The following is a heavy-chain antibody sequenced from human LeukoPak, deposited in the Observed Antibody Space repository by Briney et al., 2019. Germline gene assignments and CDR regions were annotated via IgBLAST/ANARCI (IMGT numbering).Heavy chain of an antibody. D-gene: IGHD7-27*01. CDR1: GYAFTGYY. CDR2: INPKSRTT. CDR3: ARDREDTWGSPGYFDL. Sequence: ASVKVSCKTSGYAFTGYYIHWVRQAPGQGLEWMGWINPKSRTTKFAQKFQGRVTMTRDTPIRTAYIELSSLRSDDTAVYYCARDREDTWGSPGYFDLWGRGTLVPVSS. V-gene: IGHV1-2*02. J-gene: IGHJ2*01.